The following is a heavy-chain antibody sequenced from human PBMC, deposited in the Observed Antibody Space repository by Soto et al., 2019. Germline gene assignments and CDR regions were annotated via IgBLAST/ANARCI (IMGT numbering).Heavy chain of an antibody. D-gene: IGHD5-12*01. CDR2: ISYDGSNK. Sequence: QVQLVESGGGVVQPGRSLRLSCAASGFTFRSYGMHWVRQAPGKGLEWVAVISYDGSNKYYADSVKGRFTISRDNSKNTLYLQMNSLRAEDTAVYYCAKARGYSGYDQEVYFDYWGQGTLVTVSS. J-gene: IGHJ4*02. V-gene: IGHV3-30*18. CDR1: GFTFRSYG. CDR3: AKARGYSGYDQEVYFDY.